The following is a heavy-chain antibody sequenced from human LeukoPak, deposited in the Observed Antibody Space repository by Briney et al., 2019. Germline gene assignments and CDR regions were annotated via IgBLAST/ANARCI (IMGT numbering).Heavy chain of an antibody. CDR3: ARGSHRWATTNGNFDY. J-gene: IGHJ4*02. V-gene: IGHV3-30*04. D-gene: IGHD1-1*01. CDR1: GFTFRSYA. Sequence: GGSLRLSCAASGFTFRSYAVHWVRQAPGKGLEWVAVISYDGSNKYYIDSVKGRFTISRDNSKNTLYLQMNSLRAEDTALYYCARGSHRWATTNGNFDYWGQGTLVTVSS. CDR2: ISYDGSNK.